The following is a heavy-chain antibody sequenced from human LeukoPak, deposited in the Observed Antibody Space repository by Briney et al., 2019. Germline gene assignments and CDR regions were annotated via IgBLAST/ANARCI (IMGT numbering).Heavy chain of an antibody. CDR1: GYTFTSYD. CDR2: MNPNNGNT. D-gene: IGHD6-13*01. Sequence: ASVKGSCKASGYTFTSYDINWVRQATGQGREWRGWMNPNNGNTGYAQKFQGRVTINRKTSISTDYMEMSSLRSEDTAVYYCAREMVRYSSSWYGSDYWGQGTLVTVSS. J-gene: IGHJ4*02. V-gene: IGHV1-8*01. CDR3: AREMVRYSSSWYGSDY.